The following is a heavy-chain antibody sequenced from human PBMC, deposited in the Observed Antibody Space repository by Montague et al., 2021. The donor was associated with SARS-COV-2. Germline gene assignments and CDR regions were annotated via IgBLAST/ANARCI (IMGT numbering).Heavy chain of an antibody. D-gene: IGHD6-13*01. J-gene: IGHJ4*02. CDR3: VRGIEAAGSYDY. CDR1: GDSVSRNIAT. V-gene: IGHV6-1*01. Sequence: CAISGDSVSRNIATWNWISQSPSSGLGWLGRTYYRSMWKSDYARSVKSRIDINPDTSKNQFSLQLSSVTPEDTSLYYCVRGIEAAGSYDYWGQGTLVTVSS. CDR2: TYYRSMWKS.